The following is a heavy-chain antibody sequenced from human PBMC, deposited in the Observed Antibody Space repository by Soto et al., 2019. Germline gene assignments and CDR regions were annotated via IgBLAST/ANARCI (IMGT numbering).Heavy chain of an antibody. D-gene: IGHD5-12*01. Sequence: EVQLVESGGGLVQPGGSLRLSCAASGFTFSNYAMHWVRQAPGKGLEYVSAISSNGGSTYYANSVKGRVTISRDNSKNTLYLQMGSLRAEDMAVYYCAGGGGYTLYYCYMDVWGKWTTVTVSS. J-gene: IGHJ6*03. V-gene: IGHV3-64*01. CDR3: AGGGGYTLYYCYMDV. CDR2: ISSNGGST. CDR1: GFTFSNYA.